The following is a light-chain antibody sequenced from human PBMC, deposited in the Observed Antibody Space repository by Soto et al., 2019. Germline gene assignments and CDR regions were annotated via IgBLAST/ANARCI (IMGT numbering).Light chain of an antibody. CDR1: SSDVGGYNY. CDR2: DVT. CDR3: CSYAGNSVV. J-gene: IGLJ2*01. V-gene: IGLV2-11*01. Sequence: QSALTQPRSVSGSPGQSVTISCTGTSSDVGGYNYVSWYQQHPGKAPKLMIYDVTMRPSGVLDRFSGSKSGNTASLTISGLQAADEADYYCCSYAGNSVVFGGGTKLTVL.